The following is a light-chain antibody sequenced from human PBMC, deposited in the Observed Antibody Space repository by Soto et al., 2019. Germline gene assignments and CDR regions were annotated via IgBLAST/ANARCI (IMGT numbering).Light chain of an antibody. J-gene: IGLJ1*01. CDR1: SSDVGGSNH. V-gene: IGLV2-14*01. Sequence: QSVLTQPASVSGSPGQSITISCTGTSSDVGGSNHVSWYQHHPGKAPKLIIYEVSYRPSGVSNRFSGSKSGYTASLTISGLQAEDEADYYCCSYAGSSYVFGTGTKVTVL. CDR2: EVS. CDR3: CSYAGSSYV.